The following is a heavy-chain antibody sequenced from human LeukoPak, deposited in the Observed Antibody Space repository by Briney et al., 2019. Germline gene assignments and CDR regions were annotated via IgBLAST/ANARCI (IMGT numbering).Heavy chain of an antibody. CDR2: IGLSGSPL. D-gene: IGHD3-22*01. V-gene: IGHV3-11*04. CDR3: ARKDFSSGSFSY. Sequence: GGSLRLSCAVSGFPFTRFYMSWSRQAPGKGLEWISYIGLSGSPLDYADSVRGRFTISRDNAKNSLYLEMNSLRAEDTAVYYCARKDFSSGSFSYWGQGTLVTVSS. J-gene: IGHJ4*02. CDR1: GFPFTRFY.